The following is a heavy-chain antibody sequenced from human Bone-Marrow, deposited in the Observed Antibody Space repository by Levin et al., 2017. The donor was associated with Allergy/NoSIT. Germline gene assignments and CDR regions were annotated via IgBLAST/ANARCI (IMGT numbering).Heavy chain of an antibody. CDR3: ARDSEEMALVPGV. Sequence: SETLSLTCIVSGDSISSYYWSWIRQSPRKGLEWIGHIYYRGSTTYNPSLKSRVTISLDRSKNHFSLNLTSVTAADTAVYYCARDSEEMALVPGVWGQGTMVTVS. CDR2: IYYRGST. V-gene: IGHV4-59*01. J-gene: IGHJ3*01. CDR1: GDSISSYY. D-gene: IGHD5-24*01.